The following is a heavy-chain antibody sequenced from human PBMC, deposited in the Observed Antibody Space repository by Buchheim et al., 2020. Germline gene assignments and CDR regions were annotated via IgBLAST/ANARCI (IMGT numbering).Heavy chain of an antibody. J-gene: IGHJ4*02. CDR1: GFSFTSYG. D-gene: IGHD3-22*01. CDR3: ARAEGAHDSSGYDY. V-gene: IGHV3-33*01. CDR2: IWYDESTS. Sequence: QVQLVESGGGVVQPGRSLRLSCAAPGFSFTSYGMHWVRQAPGKGLEWVAVIWYDESTSYYAHSVKGRFTISRDSSKYILYLQMNSLSPGDTAIYYCARAEGAHDSSGYDYWGRGTL.